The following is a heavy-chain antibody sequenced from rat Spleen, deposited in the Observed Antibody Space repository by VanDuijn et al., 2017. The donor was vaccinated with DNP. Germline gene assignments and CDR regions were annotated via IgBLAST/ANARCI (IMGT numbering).Heavy chain of an antibody. CDR3: TRSQHTTGIGYAMDA. CDR1: GFTFSSFP. CDR2: ISTSGGST. V-gene: IGHV5-46*01. Sequence: EVQLVESGGGLVQPGRSMKLSCAASGFTFSSFPMAWVRQAPTKGLEWVATISTSGGSTYYRDSVKGRFTISRDNAKSTLYLQMNSLRSEDTATYYCTRSQHTTGIGYAMDAWGQGTSVTVSS. J-gene: IGHJ4*01. D-gene: IGHD1-9*01.